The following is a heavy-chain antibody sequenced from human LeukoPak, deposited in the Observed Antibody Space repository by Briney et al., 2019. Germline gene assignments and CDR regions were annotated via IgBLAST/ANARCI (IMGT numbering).Heavy chain of an antibody. CDR3: ARRAGIYSHPYDY. V-gene: IGHV3-23*01. Sequence: GGSLRLSCAASGLTFSTFGMTWVRQAPGKGLEWVSAISGSAVITFYADSVKGRFTISRDNSKNTLYLQMNSLRAEDTAVYYCARRAGIYSHPYDYWGQGTLVTVSS. CDR2: ISGSAVIT. CDR1: GLTFSTFG. J-gene: IGHJ4*02. D-gene: IGHD1-14*01.